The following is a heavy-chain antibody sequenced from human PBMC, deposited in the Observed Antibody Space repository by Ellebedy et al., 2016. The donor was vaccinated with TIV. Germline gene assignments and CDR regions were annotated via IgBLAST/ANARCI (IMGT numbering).Heavy chain of an antibody. J-gene: IGHJ4*02. D-gene: IGHD6-25*01. CDR1: GGSISGYY. CDR3: ARFVAAHGYDY. V-gene: IGHV4-59*01. Sequence: MPGGSLRLSCTVSGGSISGYYWGCIRQPPGTGLEWIGYLYFSGGTNSNPSLKSRVTISVDTSNNLFSLTLDSVTAADTAVYYCARFVAAHGYDYWGQGTLVTVSS. CDR2: LYFSGGT.